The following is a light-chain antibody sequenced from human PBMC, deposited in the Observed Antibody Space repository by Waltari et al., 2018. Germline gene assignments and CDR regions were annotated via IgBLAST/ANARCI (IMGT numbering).Light chain of an antibody. V-gene: IGLV3-19*01. CDR1: SLRSYH. CDR2: CKN. Sequence: SSGLTQDPAVSVALGQTVRITCPGDSLRSYHASWDQQKPGQAPLLVVYCKNNRPSGIRYRFSASSAGNTEFLTITGAQAEDEAVYYCNSRDTSGNRVIFGGGTKLTV. J-gene: IGLJ2*01. CDR3: NSRDTSGNRVI.